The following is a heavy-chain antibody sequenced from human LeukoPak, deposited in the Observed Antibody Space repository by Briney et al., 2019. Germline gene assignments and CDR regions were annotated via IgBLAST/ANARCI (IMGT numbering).Heavy chain of an antibody. CDR1: GDSISSGAYY. Sequence: SQTLSLTCTVSGDSISSGAYYWSWIRRPPGKGLEWIGYFYGSGSASYNPSLKSRVTISVDRSNNQFSLKLSSVTAADTAVYYCARHRGSSSLFDYWGQGTLVTVSS. J-gene: IGHJ4*02. CDR2: FYGSGSA. V-gene: IGHV4-30-2*01. D-gene: IGHD6-6*01. CDR3: ARHRGSSSLFDY.